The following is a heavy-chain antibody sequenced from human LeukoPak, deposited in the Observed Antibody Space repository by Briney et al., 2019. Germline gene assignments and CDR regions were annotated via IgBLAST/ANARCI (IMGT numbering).Heavy chain of an antibody. CDR2: ISGSGGST. CDR1: GFTFSSYA. D-gene: IGHD3-10*01. V-gene: IGHV3-23*01. J-gene: IGHJ4*02. Sequence: PGGSLRLSCAASGFTFSSYAMSWVRQAPGKGLEWVSAISGSGGSTYYADSVKGRFTIFRDNSKNTLYLQVNSLRAEDAAVYYCAKESGRYYGSGFCDYWGQGTLVTVSS. CDR3: AKESGRYYGSGFCDY.